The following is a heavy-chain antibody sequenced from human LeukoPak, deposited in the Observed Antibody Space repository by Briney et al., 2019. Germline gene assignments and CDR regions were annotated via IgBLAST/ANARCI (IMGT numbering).Heavy chain of an antibody. CDR1: GYTFTSYA. Sequence: ASVKVSCKASGYTFTSYAMHWVRQAPGQRLEWMGWINAGNGNIKYSQKFQGRVTITRDTSASTAYMELSSLRSEDTAVYYCARDLGYCSGGSCYRTRYGGYFDYWGQGTLVTVSS. D-gene: IGHD2-15*01. J-gene: IGHJ4*02. CDR2: INAGNGNI. CDR3: ARDLGYCSGGSCYRTRYGGYFDY. V-gene: IGHV1-3*01.